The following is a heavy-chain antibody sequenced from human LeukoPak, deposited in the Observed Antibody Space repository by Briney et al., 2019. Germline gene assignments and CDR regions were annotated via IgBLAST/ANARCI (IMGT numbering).Heavy chain of an antibody. J-gene: IGHJ5*02. D-gene: IGHD2-15*01. Sequence: ASVKVSCKASGYTFTGYYMHWVRQAPGQGLEWMGWSDPNRGGKNYAQKFQGRVTMTRDTSISTAYMELSRLRSDDTAVYYCARADCSGGSCYSVYWFDPWGQGTLVTVSS. CDR1: GYTFTGYY. CDR2: SDPNRGGK. CDR3: ARADCSGGSCYSVYWFDP. V-gene: IGHV1-2*02.